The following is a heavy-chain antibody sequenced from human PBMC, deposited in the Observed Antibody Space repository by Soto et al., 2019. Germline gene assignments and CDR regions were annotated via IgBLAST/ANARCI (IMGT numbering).Heavy chain of an antibody. V-gene: IGHV4-59*01. Sequence: LSLTCTVSGGSISDVFWSWIRQPPGKGPEWIGYVSHSGATDYNPSLESRVTISLGTSKNQFSLKLNSVTAADTAVYYCATCSPEKTWFGAFDDCSQGTLVPVSS. CDR1: GGSISDVF. J-gene: IGHJ4*02. D-gene: IGHD3-10*01. CDR3: ATCSPEKTWFGAFDD. CDR2: VSHSGAT.